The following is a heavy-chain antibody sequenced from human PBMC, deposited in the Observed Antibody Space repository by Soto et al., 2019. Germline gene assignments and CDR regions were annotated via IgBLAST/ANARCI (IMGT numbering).Heavy chain of an antibody. Sequence: QVQLVQSGAEVKKPGASVKVSCQVSGYTFTRYGLSWVRQAPGQGLEWMGWISAFDGNTDYTQKFQGRVTMTIDTCTSTAYMALMSLSSDDTAVYDCARPIPTMLRGVIRVSVMDVWGQGTKVTVSS. J-gene: IGHJ6*02. CDR1: GYTFTRYG. CDR2: ISAFDGNT. D-gene: IGHD3-10*01. CDR3: ARPIPTMLRGVIRVSVMDV. V-gene: IGHV1-18*01.